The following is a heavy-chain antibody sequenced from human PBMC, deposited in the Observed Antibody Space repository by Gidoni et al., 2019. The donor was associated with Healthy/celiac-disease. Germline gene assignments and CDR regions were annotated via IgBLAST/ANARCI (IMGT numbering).Heavy chain of an antibody. Sequence: QVQLQQWGAGLLKPSETLSLTCAVYGGSFSGYYWSWIRQPPGKGQEWIGEINHSGSTNYNPSLKSRVTISVDTSKNQFSLKLSSVTAADTAVYYCARKGRQFSSGWYYWGQGTLVTVSS. D-gene: IGHD6-19*01. J-gene: IGHJ4*02. CDR2: INHSGST. CDR1: GGSFSGYY. V-gene: IGHV4-34*01. CDR3: ARKGRQFSSGWYY.